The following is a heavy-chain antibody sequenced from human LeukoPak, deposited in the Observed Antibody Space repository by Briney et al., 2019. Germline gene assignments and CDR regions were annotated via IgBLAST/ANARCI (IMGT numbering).Heavy chain of an antibody. J-gene: IGHJ4*02. CDR3: AKAALLGYYDSSGYYCFDY. V-gene: IGHV3-20*04. D-gene: IGHD3-22*01. CDR2: INWNGGST. CDR1: GFTFDDYG. Sequence: SGGSLRLSCAASGFTFDDYGMSWVRQGPGKGLEWVSGINWNGGSTGYADSVKGRFTISRDNSKNTLYLQMNSLRAEDTAVYYCAKAALLGYYDSSGYYCFDYWGQGTLVTVSS.